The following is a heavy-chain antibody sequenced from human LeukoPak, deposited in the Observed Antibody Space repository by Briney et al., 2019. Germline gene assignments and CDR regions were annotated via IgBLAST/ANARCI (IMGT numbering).Heavy chain of an antibody. Sequence: GGSLRLSCAASGFTFSSYSMNWVRQAPGKGLEWVSSISSSSSYIYYADSVKGRFTISRDNAKNSLYLQMNSLRAEDTAVYYCARVWASGDAYSFDYWGQGTLVTVSS. J-gene: IGHJ4*02. CDR2: ISSSSSYI. D-gene: IGHD5-24*01. V-gene: IGHV3-21*01. CDR3: ARVWASGDAYSFDY. CDR1: GFTFSSYS.